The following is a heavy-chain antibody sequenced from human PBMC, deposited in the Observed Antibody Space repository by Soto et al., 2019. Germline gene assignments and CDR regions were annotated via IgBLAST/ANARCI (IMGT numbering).Heavy chain of an antibody. CDR2: IYYSGST. V-gene: IGHV4-39*01. D-gene: IGHD6-6*01. CDR3: ARVFADYSSSSLFYYYGMDV. Sequence: SVTQSLTSTVSGGYILSRRAYLGWIRQPPGKGLEWIGSIYYSGSTYYNPSLKSRVTISVDTSKNQFSLKLSSVTAADTAVYYCARVFADYSSSSLFYYYGMDVWGQGTTVTV. CDR1: GGYILSRRAY. J-gene: IGHJ6*02.